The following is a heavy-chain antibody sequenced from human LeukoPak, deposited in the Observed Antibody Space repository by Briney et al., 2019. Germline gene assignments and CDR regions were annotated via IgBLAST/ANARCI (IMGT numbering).Heavy chain of an antibody. D-gene: IGHD3-22*01. Sequence: SETLSLTCAVSGGSISSTSYYWAWIRQPPGKGLEWIRTIYYSGSTYHNPSLKSRVTMSVDTSRNQFSLKLSSVDAADTAVYYCAKAGVRYFDSSGLYAFDFWGQGTTVTVSS. CDR1: GGSISSTSYY. CDR3: AKAGVRYFDSSGLYAFDF. V-gene: IGHV4-39*01. CDR2: IYYSGST. J-gene: IGHJ3*01.